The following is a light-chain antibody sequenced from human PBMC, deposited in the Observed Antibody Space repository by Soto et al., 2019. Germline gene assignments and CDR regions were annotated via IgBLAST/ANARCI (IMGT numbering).Light chain of an antibody. V-gene: IGKV3-15*01. CDR1: QSIRNN. CDR3: QQYGSSSWT. CDR2: YAS. J-gene: IGKJ1*01. Sequence: EIMMTQSPATLSVSPGERATLSCRASQSIRNNLAWYQQKPGQVPRLLIYYASTRATGIPARFSGSGSGTEFTLTISSLQSEDSATYYCQQYGSSSWTFGQGTKVEIK.